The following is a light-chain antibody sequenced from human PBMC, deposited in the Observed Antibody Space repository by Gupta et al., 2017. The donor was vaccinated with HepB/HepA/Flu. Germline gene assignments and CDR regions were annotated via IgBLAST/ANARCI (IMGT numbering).Light chain of an antibody. CDR3: QHEVSSPIP. CDR2: AAS. CDR1: QAIGTY. J-gene: IGKJ1*01. V-gene: IGKV1-16*01. Sequence: DIQITQSPSSLSASVGDRVTITCRAIQAIGTYLAWFQQKPGKAPKSLIYAASRVKSGVPSRFSGSGSGTDFTLTISSQQPEDFASYCCQHEVSSPIPFGQGTQVEIK.